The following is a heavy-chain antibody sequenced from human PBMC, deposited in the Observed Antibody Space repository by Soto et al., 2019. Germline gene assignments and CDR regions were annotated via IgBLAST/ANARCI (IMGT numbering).Heavy chain of an antibody. V-gene: IGHV4-4*02. D-gene: IGHD2-2*01. CDR1: GGSISSSNR. CDR2: IYHSGST. J-gene: IGHJ5*02. CDR3: ARAVCSSTSCFNNWFDP. Sequence: KPSETLSLTCAVSGGSISSSNRWGWVRQPPGKGLEWIGEIYHSGSTNYNPSLKSRVTISVDKSKNQFALKLSSVTAADTAVYYCARAVCSSTSCFNNWFDPWGQGTLVTVSS.